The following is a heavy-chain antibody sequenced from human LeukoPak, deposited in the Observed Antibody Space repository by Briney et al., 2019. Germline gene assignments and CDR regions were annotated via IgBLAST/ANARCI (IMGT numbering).Heavy chain of an antibody. CDR3: ARGWKYRNGYTVTELGSGYFDY. CDR1: GGSFSGYY. D-gene: IGHD5-18*01. Sequence: SETLSLTCAVYGGSFSGYYWSWIRQPPGKGLEWIGEINHSGSTNYNPSLKSRVTISVDTSKNQFSLKLSSVTAADTAVYYCARGWKYRNGYTVTELGSGYFDYWGQGTLVTVSS. CDR2: INHSGST. J-gene: IGHJ4*02. V-gene: IGHV4-34*01.